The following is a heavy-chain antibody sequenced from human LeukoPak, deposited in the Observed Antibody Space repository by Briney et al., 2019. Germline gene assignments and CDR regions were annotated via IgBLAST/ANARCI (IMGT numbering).Heavy chain of an antibody. CDR1: GYTFTGYY. J-gene: IGHJ5*02. CDR3: ATRDRRLGELSLT. Sequence: GASVKVSCKASGYTFTGYYMHWVRQAPGQGLEWMGWMNPNSGNTGYAQKFQGRVTMTRNTSISTAYMELSSLRSEDTAVYYCATRDRRLGELSLTWGQGTLVTVSS. CDR2: MNPNSGNT. V-gene: IGHV1-8*02. D-gene: IGHD3-16*02.